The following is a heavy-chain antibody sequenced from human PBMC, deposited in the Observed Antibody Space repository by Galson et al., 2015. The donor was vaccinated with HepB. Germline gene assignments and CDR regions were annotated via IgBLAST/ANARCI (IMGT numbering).Heavy chain of an antibody. V-gene: IGHV1-18*01. Sequence: SVKVSCKASGYTFTRNGISWVRQAPGQGLEWMGWISTNSDNTYYAQKFQDRLIMTTERSTSTAYMELRSLTSDDTAFYYCARDVRYAFEMWGQGTMVTVS. CDR1: GYTFTRNG. CDR2: ISTNSDNT. CDR3: ARDVRYAFEM. J-gene: IGHJ3*02. D-gene: IGHD3-10*02.